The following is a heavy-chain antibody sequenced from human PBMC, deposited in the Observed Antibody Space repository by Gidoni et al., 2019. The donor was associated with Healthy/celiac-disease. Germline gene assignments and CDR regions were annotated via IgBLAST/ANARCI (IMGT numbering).Heavy chain of an antibody. CDR3: ARTQLNKNNWFDP. D-gene: IGHD2-2*01. CDR2: INHSGRT. J-gene: IGHJ5*02. CDR1: GGSFSGYY. V-gene: IGHV4-34*01. Sequence: QVQLPPWGAGLLTPSETLSLTCAVYGGSFSGYYWRWLRQPPGKGLEWIGEINHSGRTNYNPSVKSRVTISVDTSKNQFSLKLSSVTAADTAVYYCARTQLNKNNWFDPWGQGTLVTVSS.